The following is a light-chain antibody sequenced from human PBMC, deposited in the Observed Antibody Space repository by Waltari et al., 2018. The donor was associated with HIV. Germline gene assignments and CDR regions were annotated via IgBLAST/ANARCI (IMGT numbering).Light chain of an antibody. J-gene: IGKJ3*01. V-gene: IGKV1-39*01. CDR1: ENINTF. Sequence: DIQVTQSQSSLSASVGDRVTIICRTSENINTFLNWFQQKPGKSPRLVIYGASRLESGVPSRFRGTGSGTEFSLTISGLQPEDFATYCCLQGYSSILTFGPGTKVEVK. CDR2: GAS. CDR3: LQGYSSILT.